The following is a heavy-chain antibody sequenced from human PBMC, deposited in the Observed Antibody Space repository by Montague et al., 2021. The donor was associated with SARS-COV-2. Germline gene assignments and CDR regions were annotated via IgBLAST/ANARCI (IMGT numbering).Heavy chain of an antibody. J-gene: IGHJ4*02. CDR3: ARVETGPYVAVDF. CDR1: GFTFPSYS. D-gene: IGHD1-1*01. CDR2: VSSNGAKT. Sequence: SLRLSCAASGFTFPSYSMHWVRQAPGKGLEWVAIVSSNGAKTYYEDSVNGRFTISRDNSKNTLYLQMNSLRAEDTAVYFCARVETGPYVAVDFWGQGTLVIVSS. V-gene: IGHV3-30*04.